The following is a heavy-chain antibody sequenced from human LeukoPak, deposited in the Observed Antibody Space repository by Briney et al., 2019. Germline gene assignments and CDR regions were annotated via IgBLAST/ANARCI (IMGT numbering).Heavy chain of an antibody. J-gene: IGHJ3*02. D-gene: IGHD1-26*01. CDR3: AVGVGATDPDAFGI. V-gene: IGHV1-18*01. CDR2: ISAYNGKT. Sequence: GASVKVSCKASGYTFTNYGISWVRQAPGQGPEWMGWISAYNGKTNYAQKVQGRVTMTTDTSTSTAYMELRSLRSDDTAVYYCAVGVGATDPDAFGIWGQGTMVTVSS. CDR1: GYTFTNYG.